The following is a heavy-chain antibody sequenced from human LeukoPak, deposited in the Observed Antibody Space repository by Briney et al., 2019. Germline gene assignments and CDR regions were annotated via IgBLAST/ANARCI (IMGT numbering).Heavy chain of an antibody. J-gene: IGHJ4*02. Sequence: PGGSLRLSGAASRFTFSNYAMSWVRQAPGKGLEWVSAISGGGGSTYYADSVKGRFTIARDNSKNRLYLQMNSLRAEDTAVYYCAKDGSSSPYYFDQWGQGTLVTVSS. D-gene: IGHD6-19*01. CDR2: ISGGGGST. CDR3: AKDGSSSPYYFDQ. V-gene: IGHV3-23*01. CDR1: RFTFSNYA.